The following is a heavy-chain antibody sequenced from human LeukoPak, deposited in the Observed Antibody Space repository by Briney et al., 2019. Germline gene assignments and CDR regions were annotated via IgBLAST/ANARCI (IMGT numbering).Heavy chain of an antibody. Sequence: SETLSLTCAVYGGSFSGCFWSWICQAPGEGLEWIGEINHSGSTNYNPSLKSRVTISVDTSKNQFSVKLSSVTAADTAVYYCARGRPRVYSGRYFDYWGQGALVTVSA. J-gene: IGHJ4*02. CDR2: INHSGST. CDR1: GGSFSGCF. V-gene: IGHV4-34*01. CDR3: ARGRPRVYSGRYFDY. D-gene: IGHD4-23*01.